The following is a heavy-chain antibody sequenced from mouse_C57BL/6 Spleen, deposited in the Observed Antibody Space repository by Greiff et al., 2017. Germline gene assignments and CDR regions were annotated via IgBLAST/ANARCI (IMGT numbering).Heavy chain of an antibody. D-gene: IGHD1-1*01. CDR3: ARGECYYGSSSPFDY. Sequence: VQLKQSGAELMKPGASVKLSCKATGFTFTGYWIEWVKQRPGHGLEWIGEILPGSGSTKDNEKLKGKATFTADTSANTAYLQLSSLTTEDTAIYYCARGECYYGSSSPFDYWGQGTTLTVSS. J-gene: IGHJ2*01. V-gene: IGHV1-9*01. CDR1: GFTFTGYW. CDR2: ILPGSGST.